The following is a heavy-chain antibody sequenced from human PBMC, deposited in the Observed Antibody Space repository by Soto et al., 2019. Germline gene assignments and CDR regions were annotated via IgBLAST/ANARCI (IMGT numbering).Heavy chain of an antibody. CDR1: GFTFSSYA. J-gene: IGHJ4*02. CDR2: ITSDGST. V-gene: IGHV3-23*01. D-gene: IGHD4-4*01. Sequence: PGGSLRLSCAASGFTFSSYAMTWVRQAPEKGLEWVSTITSDGSTYYADSVKGRFTISRDNSKNTLYLQMNSLRAEDTAVYYCAPGINDYSNYWGQGTLVTVSS. CDR3: APGINDYSNY.